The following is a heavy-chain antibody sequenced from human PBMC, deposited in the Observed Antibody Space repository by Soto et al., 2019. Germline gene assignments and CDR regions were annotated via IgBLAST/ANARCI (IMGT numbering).Heavy chain of an antibody. CDR1: GFSFSSYG. D-gene: IGHD6-13*01. J-gene: IGHJ5*02. CDR3: ARDVGGAAAGPAWLDP. CDR2: IWNDGSNK. V-gene: IGHV3-33*01. Sequence: GGSLRLSCAASGFSFSSYGMNWVRQTPGKGLEWVAVIWNDGSNKIYADSVKGRFTISRDNSKNTMDLEMNSLRVEDTAVYYCARDVGGAAAGPAWLDPWGQGTMVTVSS.